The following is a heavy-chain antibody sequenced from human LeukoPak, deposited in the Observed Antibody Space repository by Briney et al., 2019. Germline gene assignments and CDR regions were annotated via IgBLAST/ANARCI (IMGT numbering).Heavy chain of an antibody. V-gene: IGHV3-21*01. CDR2: ISSSSSYI. J-gene: IGHJ4*02. D-gene: IGHD3-3*01. CDR3: ARDPLGDFWSGYYQY. Sequence: GGSLGLSCAASGFTFSSYSMNWVRQAPGKGLEWVSSISSSSSYIYYADSVKGRFTISRDNAKNSLYLQMNSLRAEDTAVYYCARDPLGDFWSGYYQYWGQGTLVTVSS. CDR1: GFTFSSYS.